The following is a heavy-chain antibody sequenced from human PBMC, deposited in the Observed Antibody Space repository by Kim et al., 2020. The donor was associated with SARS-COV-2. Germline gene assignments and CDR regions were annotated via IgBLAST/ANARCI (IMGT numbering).Heavy chain of an antibody. CDR1: GGSISSSSYY. CDR3: ARGDFLSNFYYFGY. Sequence: SETLSLTCTVSGGSISSSSYYWGWIRQPPGKGLEWIGSMYYTGSTYYNSSLKSRVTISVDRSKNQVSLKLSSVTAADTAVYYCARGDFLSNFYYFGYWGQGALVTVSS. D-gene: IGHD3-3*01. CDR2: MYYTGST. V-gene: IGHV4-39*07. J-gene: IGHJ4*02.